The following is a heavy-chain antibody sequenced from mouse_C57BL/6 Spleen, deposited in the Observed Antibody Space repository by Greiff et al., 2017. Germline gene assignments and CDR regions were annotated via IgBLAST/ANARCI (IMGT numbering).Heavy chain of an antibody. Sequence: QVQLQQSDAELVKPGASVKLSCKVSGYTFTDHTIHWMKQRPEQGLEWIGYIYPRDGSTKYNEKFKGKATLTTDKSSSTAYMQLKSLSSEDYAVYFYASSITTVVSYSYFDVWGTGTTVTVSS. J-gene: IGHJ1*03. CDR2: IYPRDGST. CDR1: GYTFTDHT. V-gene: IGHV1-78*01. D-gene: IGHD1-1*01. CDR3: ASSITTVVSYSYFDV.